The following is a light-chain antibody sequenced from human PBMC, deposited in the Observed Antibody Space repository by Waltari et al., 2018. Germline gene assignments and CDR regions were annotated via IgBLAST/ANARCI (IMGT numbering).Light chain of an antibody. V-gene: IGLV3-9*01. J-gene: IGLJ2*01. CDR3: QVWDSIIF. Sequence: SSELSQPRSVSVALGQTASITCGGNNIGSKNVHWYQQKPGQAPVMVIYEDSNRPSGVPERLSGSKSGNTATLTISSAQAGDEADYYCQVWDSIIFFGGGTKLTVL. CDR2: EDS. CDR1: NIGSKN.